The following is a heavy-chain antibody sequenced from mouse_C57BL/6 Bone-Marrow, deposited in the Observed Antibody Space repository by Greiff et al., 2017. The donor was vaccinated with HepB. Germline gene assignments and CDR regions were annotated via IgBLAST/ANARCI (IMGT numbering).Heavy chain of an antibody. CDR3: TRDTYYYGSSYDAY. V-gene: IGHV5-9-1*02. Sequence: EVNVVESGEGLVKPGGSLKLSCAASGFTFSSYAMSWVRQTPEKRLEWVAYISSGGDYIYYADTVKGRFTISRDNARNTLYLKMSSLKSEDTAMYYCTRDTYYYGSSYDAYWGQGTLVTVSA. CDR2: ISSGGDYI. D-gene: IGHD1-1*01. CDR1: GFTFSSYA. J-gene: IGHJ3*01.